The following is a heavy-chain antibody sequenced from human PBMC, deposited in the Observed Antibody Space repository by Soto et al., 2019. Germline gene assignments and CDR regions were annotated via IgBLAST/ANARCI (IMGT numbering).Heavy chain of an antibody. J-gene: IGHJ6*02. CDR2: SYTSGST. CDR3: ARDGSWLVPRGDYYYGMDV. V-gene: IGHV4-4*07. Sequence: SDTLSLTCTVSGGSISSYYWSCIRQPAGKGLEWIVRSYTSGSTNYNPSLKGRVTMSVDTSKNQFSLKLSSVTAADTAVYYCARDGSWLVPRGDYYYGMDVWGQATTVNVAS. CDR1: GGSISSYY. D-gene: IGHD6-19*01.